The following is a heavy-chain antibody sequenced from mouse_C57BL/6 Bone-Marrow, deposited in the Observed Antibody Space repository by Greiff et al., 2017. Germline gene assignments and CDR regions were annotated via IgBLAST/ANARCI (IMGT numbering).Heavy chain of an antibody. V-gene: IGHV1-39*01. D-gene: IGHD1-1*01. CDR3: ARITTVEGNWYFDV. CDR1: GYSFTDYN. CDR2: INPNYGTT. J-gene: IGHJ1*03. Sequence: LVESGPELVKPGASVKISCKASGYSFTDYNMNWVKQSNGKSLEWIGVINPNYGTTSYNQKFKGKATLTVDQSSSTAYMQLNSLTSEDSAVYYCARITTVEGNWYFDVWGTGTTVTVSS.